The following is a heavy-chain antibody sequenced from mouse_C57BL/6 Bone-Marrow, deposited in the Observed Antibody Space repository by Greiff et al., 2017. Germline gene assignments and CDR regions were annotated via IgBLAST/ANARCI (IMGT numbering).Heavy chain of an antibody. J-gene: IGHJ3*01. V-gene: IGHV1-69*01. Sequence: VQLQQPGAELVMPGASVKLSCKASGYTFTSYWMHWVKQRPGQGLEWIGEIDPSDSYTNYNQKFKGKSTLTVDKSSSTAYMQLSSLTSEDSAVXYCARGLRLEAYWGQGTLVTVSA. CDR2: IDPSDSYT. CDR1: GYTFTSYW. CDR3: ARGLRLEAY. D-gene: IGHD3-2*02.